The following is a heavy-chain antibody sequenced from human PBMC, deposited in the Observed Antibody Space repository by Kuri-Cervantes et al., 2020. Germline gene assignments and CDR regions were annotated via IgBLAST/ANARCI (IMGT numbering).Heavy chain of an antibody. CDR2: INHSGST. CDR1: GGSFSTFF. D-gene: IGHD5-24*01. V-gene: IGHV4-34*01. CDR3: AREVEMATISRAFDI. Sequence: NLSLTCAVYGGSFSTFFWSCIRHPPGKGLEWIGEINHSGSTNYNPSLKSRVTISVDTSKNQFSLKLSSVTAADTAVYYCAREVEMATISRAFDIWGQGTMVTVSS. J-gene: IGHJ3*02.